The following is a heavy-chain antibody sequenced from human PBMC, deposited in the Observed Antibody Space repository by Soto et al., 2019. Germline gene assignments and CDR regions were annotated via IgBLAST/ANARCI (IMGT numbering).Heavy chain of an antibody. CDR3: AGQAQHYYFDY. J-gene: IGHJ4*02. Sequence: QVQLVESGGGVVQPGRSLRLSCAASGFTFSSYGMHWVRQAPGKGLEWVAVIWYDGSNKYYADSVKGRFTISRDNSKNPLYLQMNSLRAEDTAVYYCAGQAQHYYFDYWGQGTLVTVSS. D-gene: IGHD3-3*02. V-gene: IGHV3-33*01. CDR2: IWYDGSNK. CDR1: GFTFSSYG.